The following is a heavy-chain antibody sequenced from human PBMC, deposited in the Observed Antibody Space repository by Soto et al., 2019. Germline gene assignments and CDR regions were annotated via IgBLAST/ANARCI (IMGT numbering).Heavy chain of an antibody. J-gene: IGHJ4*02. CDR3: AKDLSKGWIQLQTPPDY. D-gene: IGHD5-18*01. V-gene: IGHV3-30*18. CDR1: GFTFSSYG. Sequence: GGSLTLSCAASGFTFSSYGMHWVRQAPGKGLEWAAVISYDGSNKYYADSVKGRFTISRDNSKNTLYLQMNSLRAEDTAVYYCAKDLSKGWIQLQTPPDYWGQGTLVTVSS. CDR2: ISYDGSNK.